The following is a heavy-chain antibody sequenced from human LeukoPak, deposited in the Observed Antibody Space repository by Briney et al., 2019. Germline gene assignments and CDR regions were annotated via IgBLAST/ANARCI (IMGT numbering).Heavy chain of an antibody. Sequence: SETLSLTCTVSGYSISSGYYWGWIRQPPGKGRGWIATMYHSGNTYYNPSLKSRVTISVDTSKNQFSLKLTSVTAADTAVYYCARAYSSSSIFDYWGQGTLVTVSS. CDR2: MYHSGNT. CDR1: GYSISSGYY. J-gene: IGHJ4*02. V-gene: IGHV4-38-2*02. CDR3: ARAYSSSSIFDY. D-gene: IGHD6-6*01.